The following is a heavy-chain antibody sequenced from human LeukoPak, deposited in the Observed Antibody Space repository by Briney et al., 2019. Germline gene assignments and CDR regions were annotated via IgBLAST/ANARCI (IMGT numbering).Heavy chain of an antibody. Sequence: ASVNVSCKASGDTFTTYDINWVRQAPGPGLEWMGWMSPNSGNTGYAQKFQGRVTMTRNTSITTAYMELSSLRSEDTAVYFCARDTYDSSANDYWGRGTPVTVSS. CDR1: GDTFTTYD. V-gene: IGHV1-8*01. CDR2: MSPNSGNT. J-gene: IGHJ4*02. D-gene: IGHD3-22*01. CDR3: ARDTYDSSANDY.